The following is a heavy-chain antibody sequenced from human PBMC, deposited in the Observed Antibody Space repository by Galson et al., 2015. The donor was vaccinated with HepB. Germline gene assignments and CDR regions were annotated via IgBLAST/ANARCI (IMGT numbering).Heavy chain of an antibody. Sequence: FTSYAMNWVRRAPGQGLEWMGWINTNTGNPTYAQGFTGRFVFSLDTSVSTAYLQISSLKAEDTAVYYCARGKTMVRGGPDYWGQGTLVTVSS. D-gene: IGHD3-10*01. CDR2: INTNTGNP. J-gene: IGHJ4*02. CDR1: FTSYA. CDR3: ARGKTMVRGGPDY. V-gene: IGHV7-4-1*02.